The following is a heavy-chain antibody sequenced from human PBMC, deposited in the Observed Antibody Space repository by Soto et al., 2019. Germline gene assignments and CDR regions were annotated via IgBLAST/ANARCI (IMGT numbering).Heavy chain of an antibody. CDR3: ARHLLGMGWFDP. CDR1: GGSISSSSYY. CDR2: IYYSGST. Sequence: SETLSLTCTVSGGSISSSSYYWGWIRQPPGKGLEWIGSIYYSGSTYYNPSLKSRVTISVDTSKNQFSLKLSSVTAADTAVYYCARHLLGMGWFDPWGQGTLVTVSS. J-gene: IGHJ5*02. D-gene: IGHD7-27*01. V-gene: IGHV4-39*01.